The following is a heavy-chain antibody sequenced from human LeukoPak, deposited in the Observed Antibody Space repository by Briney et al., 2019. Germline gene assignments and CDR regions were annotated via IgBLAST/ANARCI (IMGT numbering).Heavy chain of an antibody. J-gene: IGHJ4*02. CDR1: GGSISSGSYY. CDR2: IYTSGST. Sequence: PSQTLSLTCTVSGGSISSGSYYWSWIRQPAGKGLEWIGRIYTSGSTNYNPSLKSRVTISVDTSKNQFSLKLSSVTAADTAVYYCAREGATVTTFDYWGQGTLVTVSS. V-gene: IGHV4-61*02. CDR3: AREGATVTTFDY. D-gene: IGHD4-17*01.